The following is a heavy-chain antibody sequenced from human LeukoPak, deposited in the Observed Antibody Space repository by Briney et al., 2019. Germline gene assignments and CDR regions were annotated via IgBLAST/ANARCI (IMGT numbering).Heavy chain of an antibody. CDR3: AREPGHYYGSGSLDY. CDR2: TYYRSKWYN. V-gene: IGHV6-1*01. Sequence: PSQTLSLTCVISGDSVSSNSAAWNWIRQSPSRGLEWLGRTYYRSKWYNDYAVSVKCRITINPDTSKNQFSLQLNSVTPEDTAVYYCAREPGHYYGSGSLDYWGQGTLVTVSS. D-gene: IGHD3-10*01. J-gene: IGHJ4*02. CDR1: GDSVSSNSAA.